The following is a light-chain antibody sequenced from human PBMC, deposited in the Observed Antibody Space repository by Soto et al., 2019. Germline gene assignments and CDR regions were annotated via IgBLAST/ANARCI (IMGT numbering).Light chain of an antibody. Sequence: EIVLTQSPGTLSLSPGERATLSCRASQSISNTYLAWYRQKPGQAPGLLIYATSNRGTGIPDRFSGSGSGTDFTLTISKLEPEDVAVYYCQHYDTSPAFGQGTKVEIK. CDR2: ATS. J-gene: IGKJ1*01. CDR3: QHYDTSPA. CDR1: QSISNTY. V-gene: IGKV3-20*01.